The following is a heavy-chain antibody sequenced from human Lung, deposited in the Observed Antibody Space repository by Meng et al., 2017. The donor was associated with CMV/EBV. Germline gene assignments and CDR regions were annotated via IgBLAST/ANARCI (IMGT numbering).Heavy chain of an antibody. CDR3: ARDGGSGWS. J-gene: IGHJ5*02. CDR1: GFSFSTYS. V-gene: IGHV3-21*03. Sequence: GGSLKISCAASGFSFSTYSMNWVRQTPGKGLEWVSSITSSSSYIFYADSVKGRFIISRDNAKNSLYLQMNSLKAEDTGVYYCARDGGSGWSWGQGTLVTVSS. CDR2: ITSSSSYI. D-gene: IGHD6-19*01.